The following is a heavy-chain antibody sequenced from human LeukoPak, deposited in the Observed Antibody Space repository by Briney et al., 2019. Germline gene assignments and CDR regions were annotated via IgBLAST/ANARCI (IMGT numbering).Heavy chain of an antibody. CDR1: GFTFSGHG. V-gene: IGHV3-33*03. CDR3: ASSSEYYYDSSGYYGHWFDP. J-gene: IGHJ5*02. D-gene: IGHD3-22*01. CDR2: IWYDGSQK. Sequence: GGSLRLSCAASGFTFSGHGMHWVRQAPGKGLEWVAVIWYDGSQKYYADSVKGRFTISRDNAKNTLYLQMNSLRAEDTAVYYCASSSEYYYDSSGYYGHWFDPWGQGTLVTVSS.